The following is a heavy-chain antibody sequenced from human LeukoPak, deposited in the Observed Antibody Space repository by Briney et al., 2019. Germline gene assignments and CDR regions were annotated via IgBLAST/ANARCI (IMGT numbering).Heavy chain of an antibody. CDR2: IDNGGSDT. Sequence: GGSLRLSCAASGFTFSNYWMHWVRQAPGKGLVWVSRIDNGGSDTRHADSVRGRFTISRDNAKNTLYLQMNSLRAEDTAVYYCASTKLHCSSTSCSFDPWGQGTLVTVSS. V-gene: IGHV3-74*01. D-gene: IGHD2-2*01. CDR1: GFTFSNYW. J-gene: IGHJ5*02. CDR3: ASTKLHCSSTSCSFDP.